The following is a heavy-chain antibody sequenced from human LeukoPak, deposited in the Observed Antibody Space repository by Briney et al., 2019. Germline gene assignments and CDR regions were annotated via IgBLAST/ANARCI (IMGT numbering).Heavy chain of an antibody. Sequence: ASETLSLTCTVSGDSMSSDYFYWSWIRQPAGQGLEWIGRVSTRGNTDYNPSLKSRVTMSIDMSKKQFSLKLSSVTAADTAVYYCARENDFSGAFPPYMDVWGKGTTVTISS. D-gene: IGHD3-3*01. CDR2: VSTRGNT. CDR3: ARENDFSGAFPPYMDV. V-gene: IGHV4-61*02. CDR1: GDSMSSDYFY. J-gene: IGHJ6*03.